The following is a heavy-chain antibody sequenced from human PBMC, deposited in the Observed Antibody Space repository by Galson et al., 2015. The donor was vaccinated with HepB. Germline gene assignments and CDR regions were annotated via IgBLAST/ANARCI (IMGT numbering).Heavy chain of an antibody. Sequence: SLRLSCAASGFTFGDYAMSWFRQAPGKGLEWVGFIRSKTYGGTTEYAASVKGRFTISRDDSKSIAYLQMNSLKTEDTAVYYCSRAVEMTILGADDSWGQGTLVTVSS. V-gene: IGHV3-49*03. J-gene: IGHJ4*02. CDR2: IRSKTYGGTT. CDR3: SRAVEMTILGADDS. CDR1: GFTFGDYA. D-gene: IGHD5-24*01.